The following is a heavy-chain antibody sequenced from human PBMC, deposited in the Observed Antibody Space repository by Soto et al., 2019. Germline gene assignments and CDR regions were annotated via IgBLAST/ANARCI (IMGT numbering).Heavy chain of an antibody. CDR2: IYYSGST. J-gene: IGHJ6*02. D-gene: IGHD1-7*01. V-gene: IGHV4-39*01. CDR1: GGSISSSSYY. Sequence: SETLSLTCTVSGGSISSSSYYWGWIRQPPGKGLEWIGSIYYSGSTYYNPSLKSRVTISVETSKNQFSLKLSSVTAADTAVYYCAITGTTFYYGMDVWGQGTTVTVSS. CDR3: AITGTTFYYGMDV.